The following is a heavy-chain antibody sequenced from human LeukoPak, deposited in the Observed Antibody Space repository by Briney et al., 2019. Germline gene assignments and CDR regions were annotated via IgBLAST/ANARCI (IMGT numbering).Heavy chain of an antibody. Sequence: GESMQISYKGSGYKVTNYWIAWVRQMPGKGLEWMGIIYAGGSDTRYSPSFEGQVTISVDKSISTAYLQWSSLKASHTAMYYCARSSSGGSSPINWFDPWGQGTLVTVSS. V-gene: IGHV5-51*01. CDR3: ARSSSGGSSPINWFDP. J-gene: IGHJ5*02. CDR1: GYKVTNYW. CDR2: IYAGGSDT. D-gene: IGHD2/OR15-2a*01.